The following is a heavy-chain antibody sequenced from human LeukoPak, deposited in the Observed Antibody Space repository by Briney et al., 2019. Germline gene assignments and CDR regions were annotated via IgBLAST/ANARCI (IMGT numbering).Heavy chain of an antibody. V-gene: IGHV4-4*02. CDR1: GGSISSLNW. D-gene: IGHD3-16*01. Sequence: SGTLSLTCVVPGGSISSLNWWTWVRQPPGKGLEWIGEIYHSGNINSNPSLTSRVTISLDESKNQFSLKVTSVTAADTAVYYCAGGHRHFYSYYFMDVWGKGTTVTVSS. CDR2: IYHSGNI. J-gene: IGHJ6*03. CDR3: AGGHRHFYSYYFMDV.